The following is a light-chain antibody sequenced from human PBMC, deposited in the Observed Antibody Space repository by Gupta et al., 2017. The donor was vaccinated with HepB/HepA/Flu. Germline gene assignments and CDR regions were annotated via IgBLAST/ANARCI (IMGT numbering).Light chain of an antibody. CDR3: LQHSSYPLT. V-gene: IGKV1-17*01. Sequence: DIQMTQSPSSLSASVGDRVTVTCRASQDIRNDLGWYQQKPGTAPKRLIVAATKLQPGVPSRFSGSMSGTEYNFTISSLKPEDFTTYYCLQHSSYPLTFGGGTKVLIK. CDR2: AAT. J-gene: IGKJ4*01. CDR1: QDIRND.